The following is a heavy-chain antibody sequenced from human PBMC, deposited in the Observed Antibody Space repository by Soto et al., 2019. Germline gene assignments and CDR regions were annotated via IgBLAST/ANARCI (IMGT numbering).Heavy chain of an antibody. D-gene: IGHD2-2*01. CDR3: AKASRDAYYFDY. CDR2: ISYDGSNK. V-gene: IGHV3-30*18. J-gene: IGHJ4*02. Sequence: QVQLVESGGGVVQPGRSLRLSCAASGFTFSSYGIHWVRQAPGKGLEWVAVISYDGSNKYYADSVKGRFTISRDNSKNTLYLQMNSLRAEDTAVYYCAKASRDAYYFDYWGQGTLVTVSS. CDR1: GFTFSSYG.